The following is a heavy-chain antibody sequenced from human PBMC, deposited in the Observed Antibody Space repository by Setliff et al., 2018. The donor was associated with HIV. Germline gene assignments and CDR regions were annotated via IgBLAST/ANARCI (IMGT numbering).Heavy chain of an antibody. CDR2: INTDNGIT. J-gene: IGHJ4*02. Sequence: ASVKVSCKASGYTFIDYYIHWVRQAPGRGLEWMGWINTDNGITEYAENFQGRVAMTRDTSMSTAYMELNRLTFDDTAVYYCARSGPQTTWYFDRSGYSHNYWGQGTLVTVSS. D-gene: IGHD3-22*01. V-gene: IGHV1-2*02. CDR3: ARSGPQTTWYFDRSGYSHNY. CDR1: GYTFIDYY.